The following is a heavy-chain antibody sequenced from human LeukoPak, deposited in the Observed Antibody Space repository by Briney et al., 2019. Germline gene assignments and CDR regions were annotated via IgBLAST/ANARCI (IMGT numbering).Heavy chain of an antibody. Sequence: ASVKVSCKASGGTFSSYAISWVQQAPGQGLEWMGIINPSGGSTSYAQKFQGRVTMTRDTSTSTVYMELSSLRSEDTAVYYCARDNWNYDINWFDPWGQGTLVTVSS. V-gene: IGHV1-46*01. CDR3: ARDNWNYDINWFDP. D-gene: IGHD1-7*01. CDR1: GGTFSSYA. CDR2: INPSGGST. J-gene: IGHJ5*02.